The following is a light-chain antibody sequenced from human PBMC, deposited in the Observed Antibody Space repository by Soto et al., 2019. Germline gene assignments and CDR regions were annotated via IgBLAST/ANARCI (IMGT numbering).Light chain of an antibody. J-gene: IGKJ3*01. CDR2: AAS. Sequence: DIQMTQSPTSLSASVGDRVTITCRASQGISKYLVWYQQKPGKVPKLLIYAASTLQSGVPSRFSGSGSGTDFTLTISSVQPEDVATYYCQKYNSAPLTFGPGTKVDIK. CDR1: QGISKY. V-gene: IGKV1-27*01. CDR3: QKYNSAPLT.